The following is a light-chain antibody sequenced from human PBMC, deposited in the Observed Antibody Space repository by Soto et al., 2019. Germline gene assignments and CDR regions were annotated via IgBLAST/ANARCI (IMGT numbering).Light chain of an antibody. Sequence: DIQLPQSPSFLSASVGARAPLSCPTRRVISSYLAWYQQKPGQAPKLLIYAASTLPSGVPYRFSGSGSGTDFTLTISSLQPEDFATYYCQQYYSYPRAFGQGTKVDIK. CDR1: RVISSY. J-gene: IGKJ1*01. CDR3: QQYYSYPRA. CDR2: AAS. V-gene: IGKV1-9*01.